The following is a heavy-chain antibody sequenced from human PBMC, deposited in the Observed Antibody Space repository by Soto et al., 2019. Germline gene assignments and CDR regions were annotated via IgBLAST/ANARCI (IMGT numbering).Heavy chain of an antibody. J-gene: IGHJ4*02. CDR1: GGSIRSGCYY. Sequence: QVQLQESGPGLVKPSQTLSLTCTVSGGSIRSGCYYWSWIRQHPGKGLEWIGYFYYSGNTYYNPSLKSRLTISGDTSKNQFSLNLSSVTAADTAVYYCARAMGAINYFDYWGQGTLVTVSS. CDR2: FYYSGNT. D-gene: IGHD1-26*01. CDR3: ARAMGAINYFDY. V-gene: IGHV4-31*03.